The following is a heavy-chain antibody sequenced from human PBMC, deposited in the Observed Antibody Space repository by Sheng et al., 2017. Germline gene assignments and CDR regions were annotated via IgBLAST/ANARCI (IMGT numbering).Heavy chain of an antibody. CDR3: ARSYDYIGYYYYYMTS. V-gene: IGHV4-59*11. CDR1: GGSISSHY. J-gene: IGHJ6*03. Sequence: QVQLQESGPGLVKPSETLSLTCTVSGGSISSHYWSWIRQPPGKGLEWIGLVSITVGGTNYNPSLNESSHHYQWTRPRTSSPSKLSSVTAADTAVYYCARSYDYIGYYYYYMTSGQGPRSPSP. CDR2: SITVGGT. D-gene: IGHD3-16*01.